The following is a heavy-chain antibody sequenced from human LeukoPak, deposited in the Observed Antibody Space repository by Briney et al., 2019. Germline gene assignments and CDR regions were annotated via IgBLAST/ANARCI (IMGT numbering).Heavy chain of an antibody. CDR1: GGTFISYA. J-gene: IGHJ5*02. CDR2: IIPIFGTA. Sequence: APVKASCKASGGTFISYAISWVRQAPGPGLEWMGGIIPIFGTANYAQKFQGRVTITTDESTSTAYMELSSLRSEDTALYYCARGGYCSSTSCYRWFDPWGQGTLVTVSS. D-gene: IGHD2-2*01. CDR3: ARGGYCSSTSCYRWFDP. V-gene: IGHV1-69*05.